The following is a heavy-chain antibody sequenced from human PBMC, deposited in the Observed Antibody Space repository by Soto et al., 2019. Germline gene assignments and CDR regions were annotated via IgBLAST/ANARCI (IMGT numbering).Heavy chain of an antibody. CDR3: ARHPHRYTDLRFLYYYGMDV. Sequence: GESLKISCKGSGYSFTSYWIGWVRQMPGKGLEWMGIIYPGDSDTRYSPSFQGQVTISADKSISTAYLQWSSLKASDTAMYYCARHPHRYTDLRFLYYYGMDVWGQGTTVTVSS. J-gene: IGHJ6*02. CDR1: GYSFTSYW. V-gene: IGHV5-51*01. CDR2: IYPGDSDT. D-gene: IGHD3-3*01.